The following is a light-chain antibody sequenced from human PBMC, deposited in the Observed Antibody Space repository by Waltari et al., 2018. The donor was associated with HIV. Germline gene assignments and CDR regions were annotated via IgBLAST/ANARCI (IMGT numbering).Light chain of an antibody. CDR2: KDT. CDR1: SLADKY. J-gene: IGLJ1*01. CDR3: QSADNSDTYYV. V-gene: IGLV3-25*03. Sequence: SYELTQPHSISVSPGQTARITCYGASLADKYVHWYQKKPGPDPILALYPQKPGQAPLLVMYKDTERPSGIPERFFGSTSGTTVTLTIDGVQAEDEADYYCQSADNSDTYYVFGSVTKVTVL.